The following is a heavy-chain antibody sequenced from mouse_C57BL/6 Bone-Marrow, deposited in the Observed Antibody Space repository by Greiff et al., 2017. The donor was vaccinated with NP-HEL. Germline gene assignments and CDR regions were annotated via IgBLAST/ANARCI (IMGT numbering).Heavy chain of an antibody. V-gene: IGHV5-9-1*02. D-gene: IGHD2-3*01. Sequence: EVKVVESGEGLVKPGGSLKLSCAASGFTFSSYAMSWVRQTPEKRLEWVAYISSGGDYIYYADTVKGRFTISRDNARNTLYLQMSSLKSEDTAMYYCTRDDGYYLYFDYWGQGTTLTVSS. CDR2: ISSGGDYI. CDR3: TRDDGYYLYFDY. CDR1: GFTFSSYA. J-gene: IGHJ2*01.